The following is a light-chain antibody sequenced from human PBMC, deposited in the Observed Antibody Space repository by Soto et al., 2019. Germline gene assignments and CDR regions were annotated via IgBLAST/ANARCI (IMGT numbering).Light chain of an antibody. J-gene: IGKJ4*01. CDR1: QNVSTNY. V-gene: IGKV3-20*01. CDR2: GAS. Sequence: EIVLTQSPGTLSFSPGERATLSCRPSQNVSTNYLAWYQQKPGQPPRLLIYGASVRAAGIPDRFSGSGSGTAFTLTLNRLEAEDFAVYYCQQYGGSPLTFGGGTKVEIK. CDR3: QQYGGSPLT.